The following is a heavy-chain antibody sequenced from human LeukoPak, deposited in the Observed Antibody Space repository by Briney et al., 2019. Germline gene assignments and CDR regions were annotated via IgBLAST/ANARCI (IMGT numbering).Heavy chain of an antibody. CDR2: IYYSGST. V-gene: IGHV4-30-4*08. CDR1: GGSISSGDYY. CDR3: ARVAPGRNSQFDY. D-gene: IGHD4-23*01. J-gene: IGHJ4*02. Sequence: SETLSLTCTVSGGSISSGDYYWSWIRQPPGKGLEWIGYIYYSGSTYYNPSLKSRVTISVDTSKNQFSLKLSSVTAADTAVYYCARVAPGRNSQFDYWGQGTLVTVSS.